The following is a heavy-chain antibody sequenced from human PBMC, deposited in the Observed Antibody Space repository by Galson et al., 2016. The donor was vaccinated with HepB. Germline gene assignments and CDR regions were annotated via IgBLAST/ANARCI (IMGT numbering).Heavy chain of an antibody. J-gene: IGHJ3*02. CDR1: GFTFRHYW. CDR2: INSDGSST. CDR3: ARDLYGAGGWANVALDI. Sequence: SLRLSCAASGFTFRHYWIHWVRQAPGKGLVRVSRINSDGSSTTYADSVKGRFTISRDNAKNTLYLQMNSLRAEDTAVYYCARDLYGAGGWANVALDIWGQGTMVIVSS. D-gene: IGHD6-19*01. V-gene: IGHV3-74*03.